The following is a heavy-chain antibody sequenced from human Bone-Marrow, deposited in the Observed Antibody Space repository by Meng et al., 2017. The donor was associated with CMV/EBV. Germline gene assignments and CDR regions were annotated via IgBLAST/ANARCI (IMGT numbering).Heavy chain of an antibody. CDR3: ARIPEDIVVVPDARAYYYYGMDV. Sequence: GESLKISCAASGFTFSSYSMHWVRQAPGKGLEWVSYISSSSSTIYYAGSVKGRFTISRDNAKNSLYLQMNSLRAEDTAVYYCARIPEDIVVVPDARAYYYYGMDVWGQGTMVTVSS. J-gene: IGHJ6*02. CDR1: GFTFSSYS. V-gene: IGHV3-48*04. D-gene: IGHD2-2*01. CDR2: ISSSSSTI.